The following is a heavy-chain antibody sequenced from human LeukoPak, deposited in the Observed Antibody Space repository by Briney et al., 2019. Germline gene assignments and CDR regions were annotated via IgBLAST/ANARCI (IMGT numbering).Heavy chain of an antibody. CDR1: GGSISSYY. Sequence: SETLSLTCTVSGGSISSYYWSWIRQPPGKGLEWIGEINHSGSTNYNPSLKSRVTISVDTSKNQFSLKLSSVTAADTAVYYCARGSWYDAFDIWGQGTMITVSS. V-gene: IGHV4-34*01. CDR3: ARGSWYDAFDI. CDR2: INHSGST. D-gene: IGHD6-13*01. J-gene: IGHJ3*02.